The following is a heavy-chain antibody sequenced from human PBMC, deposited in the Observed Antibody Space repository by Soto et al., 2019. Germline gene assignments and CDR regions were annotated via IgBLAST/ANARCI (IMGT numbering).Heavy chain of an antibody. J-gene: IGHJ4*02. CDR1: GGTFSSYS. D-gene: IGHD3-10*01. Sequence: SVKVSCKASGGTFSSYSFSWVRQAPGQGLEWMGGIIPSFGTANYAHKFQGGVTITADESTSTAYMEVGSLRSEDTALYYCARSLGSGSYYLDWGQGTLVTVSS. CDR3: ARSLGSGSYYLD. CDR2: IIPSFGTA. V-gene: IGHV1-69*13.